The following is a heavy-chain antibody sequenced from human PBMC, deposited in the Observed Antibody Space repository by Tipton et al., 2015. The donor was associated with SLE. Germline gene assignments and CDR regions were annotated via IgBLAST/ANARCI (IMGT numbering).Heavy chain of an antibody. Sequence: GSLRLSCAASGFTVRTSYMSWVRQAPGKGLEWVSVIYPGVTTYYADSVMGRFTISRHSSKDTLYLQMNSLRVEDTAVYYCVKETADYISGSPAPLDFWGQGTQVTVSS. D-gene: IGHD3-16*01. CDR1: GFTVRTSY. V-gene: IGHV3-53*04. J-gene: IGHJ4*02. CDR2: IYPGVTT. CDR3: VKETADYISGSPAPLDF.